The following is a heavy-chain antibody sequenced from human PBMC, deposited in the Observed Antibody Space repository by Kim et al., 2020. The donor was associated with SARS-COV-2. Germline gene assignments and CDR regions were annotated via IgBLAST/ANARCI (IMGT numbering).Heavy chain of an antibody. CDR3: ARRHATASGAFDI. J-gene: IGHJ3*02. V-gene: IGHV4-59*08. D-gene: IGHD1-1*01. Sequence: YTPPLEGRATISVDTSKNQFSLRVSDVTAADTAVYYCARRHATASGAFDIWGQGTMVTVSS.